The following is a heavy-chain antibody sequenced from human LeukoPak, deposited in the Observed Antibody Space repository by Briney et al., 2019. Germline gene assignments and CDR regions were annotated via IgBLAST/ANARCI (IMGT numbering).Heavy chain of an antibody. CDR2: IGTAGDT. CDR1: GFTFSSYD. CDR3: ARAGYSYGNGYYYGMDV. Sequence: GGSLRLSCAASGFTFSSYDMHWVRQATGKGLEWVSAIGTAGDTYYPGSVKGRFTISRENAKNSLYLQMNSLRAGDTAVYYCARAGYSYGNGYYYGMDVWGQGTMVTVSS. D-gene: IGHD5-18*01. J-gene: IGHJ6*02. V-gene: IGHV3-13*01.